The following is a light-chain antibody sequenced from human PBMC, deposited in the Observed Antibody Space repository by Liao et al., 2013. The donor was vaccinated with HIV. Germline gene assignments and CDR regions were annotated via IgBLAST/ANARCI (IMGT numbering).Light chain of an antibody. CDR3: QVWDSSSDHVV. J-gene: IGLJ2*01. CDR2: YDS. CDR1: NIGSKS. Sequence: SYVLTQASSVSVAPGMTATISCGGDNIGSKSVHWYQQKPGQAPVLVIYYDSDRPSGIPERFSGSNSGNTATLTISRVEAGDEADYYCQVWDSSSDHVVFGGGTKLTVL. V-gene: IGLV3-21*04.